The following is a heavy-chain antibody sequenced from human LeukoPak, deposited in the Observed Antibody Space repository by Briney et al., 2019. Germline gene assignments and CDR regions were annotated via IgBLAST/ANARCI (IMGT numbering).Heavy chain of an antibody. J-gene: IGHJ1*01. CDR2: IIPIFGTA. CDR1: GGTFSSYA. V-gene: IGHV1-69*05. CDR3: AGRGVVVTAGIAEYFQH. Sequence: VASVKVSCKASGGTFSSYAISWVRQAPGQGLEWMGRIIPIFGTANYAQKFRGRVTITTDESTSTAYMELSSLRSEDTAVYYCAGRGVVVTAGIAEYFQHWGQGTLVTVSS. D-gene: IGHD2-21*02.